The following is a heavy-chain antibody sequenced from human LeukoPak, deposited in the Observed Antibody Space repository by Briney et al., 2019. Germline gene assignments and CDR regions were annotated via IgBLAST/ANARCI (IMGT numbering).Heavy chain of an antibody. Sequence: SETLSLTCAVYGGSFSGYYWSWIRQPPGKGLEWIGEINHSGSTNYNPSLKSRVTISVDTSKNQFSLKLSSVTAADTAVYYCARSGVAAAEPLDYWGQGTLVTVSS. CDR3: ARSGVAAAEPLDY. CDR1: GGSFSGYY. J-gene: IGHJ4*02. D-gene: IGHD6-13*01. CDR2: INHSGST. V-gene: IGHV4-34*01.